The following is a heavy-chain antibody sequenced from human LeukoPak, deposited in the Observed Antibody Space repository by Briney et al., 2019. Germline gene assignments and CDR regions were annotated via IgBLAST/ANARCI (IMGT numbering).Heavy chain of an antibody. CDR2: ISGSGGST. CDR3: AKDIVVGVTWAFDI. CDR1: GFTFGSYA. Sequence: GGSLRLSCAASGFTFGSYAMSWVRQAPGKRLEWVSAISGSGGSTYYADSVKGRFTISRDNSKNTLYVQMNSLRAEDTAVYYCAKDIVVGVTWAFDIWGQGTMVTVSS. D-gene: IGHD1-26*01. V-gene: IGHV3-23*01. J-gene: IGHJ3*02.